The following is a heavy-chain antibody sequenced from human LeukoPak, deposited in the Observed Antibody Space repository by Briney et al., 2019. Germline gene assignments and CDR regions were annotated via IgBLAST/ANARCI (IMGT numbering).Heavy chain of an antibody. D-gene: IGHD3-3*01. CDR1: GGSISSGNYY. CDR3: AMGEVTIFGVVHYYYYGMDV. V-gene: IGHV4-61*02. CDR2: IYTSGST. Sequence: SQNVSLTGTGSGGSISSGNYYWRWTRQPAGKGREWIGRIYTSGSTNYNPSLKSRVTIPVDTSKNQLSLKLSAVTAADTAVYYCAMGEVTIFGVVHYYYYGMDVWGQGTTDTVSS. J-gene: IGHJ6*02.